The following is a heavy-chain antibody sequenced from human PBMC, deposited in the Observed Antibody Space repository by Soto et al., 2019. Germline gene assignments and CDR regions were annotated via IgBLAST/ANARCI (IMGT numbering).Heavy chain of an antibody. D-gene: IGHD3-10*01. Sequence: EVQLVESGGGLVKPGGSLRLSCAASGFTFTSYSMNWVRQAPGKGLEWVSSISSNSDYIYYADSVKGRFTISRDNAKNSLYLQMNSLRAEDTAVYYCARDRGDGYNPYYYYYGMDVWGQGTTVTVSS. CDR1: GFTFTSYS. CDR2: ISSNSDYI. CDR3: ARDRGDGYNPYYYYYGMDV. V-gene: IGHV3-21*01. J-gene: IGHJ6*02.